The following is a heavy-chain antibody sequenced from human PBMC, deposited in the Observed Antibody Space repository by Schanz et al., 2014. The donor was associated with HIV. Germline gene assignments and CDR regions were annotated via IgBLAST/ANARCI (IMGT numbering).Heavy chain of an antibody. V-gene: IGHV1-69*06. CDR2: IIPIFGTA. CDR1: GGSFSSYA. CDR3: ARMGYYDSHGYYYEFGMDV. J-gene: IGHJ6*02. Sequence: VQLVQSGAEVKKPGSSVKVSCKASGGSFSSYAINWVRQAPGQGLEWMGGIIPIFGTANYAQKFQARVTMTTDTSTTTAYMELRSLRSDDTAVYYCARMGYYDSHGYYYEFGMDVWGQGTTVTVSS. D-gene: IGHD3-22*01.